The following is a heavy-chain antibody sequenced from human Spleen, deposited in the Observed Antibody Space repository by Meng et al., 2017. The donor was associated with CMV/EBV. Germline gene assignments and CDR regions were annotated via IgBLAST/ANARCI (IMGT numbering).Heavy chain of an antibody. CDR3: AKYQLPSGRISGGPFDS. CDR2: ITSSSTYI. D-gene: IGHD1-1*01. J-gene: IGHJ4*02. CDR1: FTLSDYS. V-gene: IGHV3-21*04. Sequence: FTLSDYSMDWVRQDPGKGLEWVSSITSSSTYIYYADSVKGRFTMSRDKSKNTVHLQMNSLRAEDTAIYYCAKYQLPSGRISGGPFDSWGRGTLVTVSS.